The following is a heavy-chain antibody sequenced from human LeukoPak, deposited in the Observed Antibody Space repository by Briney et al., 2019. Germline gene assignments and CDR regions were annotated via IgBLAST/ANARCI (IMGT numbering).Heavy chain of an antibody. CDR3: ARDPRWLTPDCTSTSCYENYFDP. D-gene: IGHD2-2*01. Sequence: SETLSLTCGVSGYSISSGYQWAWIRQSPGKGLEWIGSIYHSGSAHYNPSLESRVTISVETSKDQFSLNMYSVTASDTALYYCARDPRWLTPDCTSTSCYENYFDPWGQGILVTVSS. CDR2: IYHSGSA. V-gene: IGHV4-38-2*02. J-gene: IGHJ5*02. CDR1: GYSISSGYQ.